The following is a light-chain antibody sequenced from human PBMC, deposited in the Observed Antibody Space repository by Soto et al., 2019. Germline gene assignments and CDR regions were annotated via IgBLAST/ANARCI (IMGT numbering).Light chain of an antibody. CDR3: QQYGHSPRT. J-gene: IGKJ1*01. Sequence: EIVLTQSPGTLSLSPGERATLSCRASQSVADNYLAWYQQKPGQAPRLLIYAASRRATGIPDTFSGSGSGTDFTLTITRLEPEDFALYYCQQYGHSPRTFGQGTRVEIE. CDR1: QSVADNY. V-gene: IGKV3-20*01. CDR2: AAS.